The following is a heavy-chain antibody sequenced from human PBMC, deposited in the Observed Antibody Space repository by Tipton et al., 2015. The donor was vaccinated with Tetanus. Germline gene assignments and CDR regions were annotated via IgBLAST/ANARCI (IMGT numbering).Heavy chain of an antibody. D-gene: IGHD6-19*01. V-gene: IGHV1-18*01. Sequence: QSGPEVKKPGASVKVSCKASGYIFSNYGITWVRQAPGQGLEWMGWISVYNGNTNYAQKVQGRVTMTTDTPTSTAYMELRSLTSDDTAVYYCARVPTNPLAVDRPTDYWGQGTLVTVSS. CDR1: GYIFSNYG. CDR2: ISVYNGNT. J-gene: IGHJ4*02. CDR3: ARVPTNPLAVDRPTDY.